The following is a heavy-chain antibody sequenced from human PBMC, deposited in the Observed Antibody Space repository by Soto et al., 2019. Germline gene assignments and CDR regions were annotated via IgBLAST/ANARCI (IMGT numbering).Heavy chain of an antibody. CDR3: ARAPYN. D-gene: IGHD5-18*01. CDR2: ISFDGGNR. V-gene: IGHV3-30*03. J-gene: IGHJ4*02. Sequence: GGSLRLSCAASGFTFSNYGMHWVRQAPGKGLEWVALISFDGGNRYYANSVKDRFTISRDNSKNTLYLHMGSLRAEDTAVYYCARAPYNWGQGTLVTVSS. CDR1: GFTFSNYG.